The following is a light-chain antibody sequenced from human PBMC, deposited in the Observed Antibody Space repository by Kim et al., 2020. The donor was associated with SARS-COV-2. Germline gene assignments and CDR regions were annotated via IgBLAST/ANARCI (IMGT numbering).Light chain of an antibody. CDR1: SSDVWSYNL. CDR2: EVS. CDR3: CSYAGSSTS. V-gene: IGLV2-23*02. Sequence: PGQSITISCTGTSSDVWSYNLVSWYQQHPGKAPKLMIYEVSKRPSGVSNRFSGSKSGNTASLTISGLQAEDEADYYCCSYAGSSTSFGGGTQLTVL. J-gene: IGLJ2*01.